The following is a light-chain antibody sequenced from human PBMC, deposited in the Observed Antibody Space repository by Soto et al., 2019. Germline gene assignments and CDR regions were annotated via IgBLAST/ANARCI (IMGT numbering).Light chain of an antibody. Sequence: EIVLTQSPGTLSLSPGERATLSCRASQSVSNYLAWYQQKPGQAHRLLIYGASRRATVIPDRFSGSGSGTDFTLTISRLEPEDFAVYYCQQYGGSPQTFGQGTNVEIK. CDR3: QQYGGSPQT. J-gene: IGKJ1*01. CDR2: GAS. V-gene: IGKV3-20*01. CDR1: QSVSNY.